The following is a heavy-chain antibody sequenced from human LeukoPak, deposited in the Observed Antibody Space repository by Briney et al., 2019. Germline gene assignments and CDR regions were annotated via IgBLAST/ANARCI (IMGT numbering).Heavy chain of an antibody. V-gene: IGHV1-69*06. CDR1: GGTFSSYA. D-gene: IGHD5-12*01. CDR2: IIPIFGTA. Sequence: AVKVSCKSSGGTFSSYAISWVRQAPGQGLEWMGGIIPIFGTANYAQKFQGRVTITADKSTSTAYMELSSLRSEDTAVYYCAREEWNLQYSGYDWTYYFDYWGQGTLVTVSS. J-gene: IGHJ4*02. CDR3: AREEWNLQYSGYDWTYYFDY.